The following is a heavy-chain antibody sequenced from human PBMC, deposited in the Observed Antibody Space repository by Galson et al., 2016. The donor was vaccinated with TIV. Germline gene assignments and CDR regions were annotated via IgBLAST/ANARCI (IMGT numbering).Heavy chain of an antibody. CDR3: ARDIGGYNYNPPYNGGRFLDY. V-gene: IGHV6-1*01. D-gene: IGHD5-24*01. Sequence: CAISGDSVSSSGTAWIWIRQSPSRGLERLARTFYMSEWYYDYAPSVKCRVNIKPDTYKNQFSLELTSVTPDDTGVYFCARDIGGYNYNPPYNGGRFLDYWGQGSPVSVSS. J-gene: IGHJ4*02. CDR1: GDSVSSSGTA. CDR2: TFYMSEWYY.